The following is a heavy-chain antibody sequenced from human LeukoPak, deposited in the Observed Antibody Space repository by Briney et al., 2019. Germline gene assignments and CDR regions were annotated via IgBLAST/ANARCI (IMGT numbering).Heavy chain of an antibody. J-gene: IGHJ3*02. Sequence: ASLKVSCKASGYTFTSYGISWVRQAPGQGLEWMGWISAYDGNTNYAQKLQGRVTMTTDTSTSTAYMELRSLRSDDTAVYYCARAHGFLAYCGGDCYSKAFDIWGQGTMVTVSS. CDR3: ARAHGFLAYCGGDCYSKAFDI. V-gene: IGHV1-18*01. CDR1: GYTFTSYG. D-gene: IGHD2-21*02. CDR2: ISAYDGNT.